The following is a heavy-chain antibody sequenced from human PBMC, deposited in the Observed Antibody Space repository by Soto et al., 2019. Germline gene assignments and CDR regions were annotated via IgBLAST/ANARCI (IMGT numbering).Heavy chain of an antibody. J-gene: IGHJ5*02. CDR3: ARAKGSGSYYGWFDP. CDR1: GGSFSGYY. V-gene: IGHV4-34*01. Sequence: SETLSLTCAVYGGSFSGYYWSWIRQPPGKGLEWIGEINHSGSTNYNPSLKSRVTISVDTSKNQFSLKLSSVTAADTAVYYCARAKGSGSYYGWFDPWGQGTLVTVSS. CDR2: INHSGST. D-gene: IGHD3-10*01.